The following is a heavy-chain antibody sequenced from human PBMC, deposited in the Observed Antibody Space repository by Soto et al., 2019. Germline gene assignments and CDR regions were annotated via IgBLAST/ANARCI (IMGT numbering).Heavy chain of an antibody. V-gene: IGHV3-23*01. D-gene: IGHD3-9*01. CDR1: GFSFSIYA. CDR2: ISGSGDTT. Sequence: GSLRLSCVASGFSFSIYAMNWVRQAPGKGLEWVSDISGSGDTTYSADSVKGRFTISRDDSKNTLYLQMSSLRAEDTAVYYCAKSSSFDWYHLPPFDYWGQGTLVTVSS. CDR3: AKSSSFDWYHLPPFDY. J-gene: IGHJ4*02.